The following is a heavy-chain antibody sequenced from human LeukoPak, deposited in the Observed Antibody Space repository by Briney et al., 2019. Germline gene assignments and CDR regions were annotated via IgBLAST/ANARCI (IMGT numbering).Heavy chain of an antibody. V-gene: IGHV1-18*01. CDR2: ISDRNGNK. J-gene: IGHJ4*02. CDR3: ARDHALWSNCFDY. D-gene: IGHD2-21*01. CDR1: GYSFTDYG. Sequence: ASVKVSCRTSGYSFTDYGITWVRQAPGQGLEGRGWISDRNGNKNFSQRLQGRDNITTDTSTSTPYMELRGLTSDDTAVYYCARDHALWSNCFDYWGQGTLVTVSS.